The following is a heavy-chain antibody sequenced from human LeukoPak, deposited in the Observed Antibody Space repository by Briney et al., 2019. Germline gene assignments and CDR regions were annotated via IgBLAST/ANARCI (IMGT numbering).Heavy chain of an antibody. CDR1: GFSFDDFA. Sequence: PGGSLRLSCAASGFSFDDFAMHWVRHPPGKGLEWVSGISWNSANVDYADSVKGRFTVSRDNAKNTLYLQLNSLRVEDTATYFCARDLGDGTPFDYWGQGTLVTVSS. V-gene: IGHV3-9*01. CDR2: ISWNSANV. D-gene: IGHD1-7*01. CDR3: ARDLGDGTPFDY. J-gene: IGHJ4*02.